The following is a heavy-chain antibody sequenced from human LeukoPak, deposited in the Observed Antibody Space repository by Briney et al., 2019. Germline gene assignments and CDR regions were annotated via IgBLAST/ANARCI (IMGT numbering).Heavy chain of an antibody. Sequence: GGSLRLSCAASGFTFRSYSMNWVRQAPGKGLEWVSYISSSSSTIYYADSVKGRFTISRDNAKNSLYLQMNSLRAEDTAVYYCARAPYGSGSYSLYYFDYWGQGTLVTVSS. CDR1: GFTFRSYS. J-gene: IGHJ4*02. CDR2: ISSSSSTI. D-gene: IGHD3-10*01. CDR3: ARAPYGSGSYSLYYFDY. V-gene: IGHV3-48*01.